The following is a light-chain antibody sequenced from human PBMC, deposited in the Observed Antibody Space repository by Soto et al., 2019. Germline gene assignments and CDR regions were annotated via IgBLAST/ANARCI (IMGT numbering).Light chain of an antibody. V-gene: IGKV3-20*01. CDR1: QTVRNNY. CDR3: QQFSSYQLT. CDR2: DAS. J-gene: IGKJ4*02. Sequence: EFVLTQSPGTLSLSPGERATLSCRASQTVRNNYLAWYQQKPSQAPRLLIYDASRRATGIPDRFSGGGSGTDFTLTISRLQPEDFAVYYCQQFSSYQLTFGGGTKVEIK.